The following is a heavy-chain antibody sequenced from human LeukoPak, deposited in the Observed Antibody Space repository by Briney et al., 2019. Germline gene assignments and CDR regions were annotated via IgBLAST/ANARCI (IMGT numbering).Heavy chain of an antibody. Sequence: SVKVSCKASGGTFSSYTISWVRQAPGQGLEWMGRIVPMLGIANYAQKFQGRVTITADKSTSTAYMELSSLRSEDTAVYYCATPTKEAPWGQGTLVTVSS. V-gene: IGHV1-69*02. J-gene: IGHJ5*02. CDR2: IVPMLGIA. CDR1: GGTFSSYT. CDR3: ATPTKEAP.